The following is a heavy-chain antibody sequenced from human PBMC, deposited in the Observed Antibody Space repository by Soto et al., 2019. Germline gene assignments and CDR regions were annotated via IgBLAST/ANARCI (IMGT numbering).Heavy chain of an antibody. J-gene: IGHJ6*03. CDR3: AGNYDILTGPSLYYYYYMDV. D-gene: IGHD3-9*01. Sequence: SETLSLTCTVSGGSISSGGYYWSWIRQHPGKGLEWIGYIYYSGSTYYNPSLKSRVTISVDTSKNQFSLKLSSVTAADTAVYYCAGNYDILTGPSLYYYYYMDVWGKGTTVTVSS. CDR2: IYYSGST. CDR1: GGSISSGGYY. V-gene: IGHV4-31*03.